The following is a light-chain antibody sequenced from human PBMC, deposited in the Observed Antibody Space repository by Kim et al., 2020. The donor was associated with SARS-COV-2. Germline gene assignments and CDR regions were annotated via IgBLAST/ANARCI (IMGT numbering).Light chain of an antibody. CDR3: NSRDSSGNRYV. V-gene: IGLV3-19*01. J-gene: IGLJ1*01. CDR2: GTN. Sequence: SSELTQDPAVSVALGQTIRITCQGDSLRNYYASWYQQKPGQAPVLVIYGTNNRPSGIPDRFSGSISGTPASLTITGAQAEDEADYYCNSRDSSGNRYVFG. CDR1: SLRNYY.